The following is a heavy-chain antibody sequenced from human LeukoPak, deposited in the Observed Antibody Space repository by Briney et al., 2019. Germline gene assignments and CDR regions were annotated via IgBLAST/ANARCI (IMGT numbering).Heavy chain of an antibody. CDR3: AKSRAVVAATPLDY. D-gene: IGHD2-15*01. Sequence: GRSLRLSCAASGFTFDDYAMHWVRQAPGKGLEWVSGISWNSGSIGYADSVKGRFTISRDNAKNSLYLQMNSLGAEDTALYYCAKSRAVVAATPLDYWGQGTLVTVSS. CDR2: ISWNSGSI. CDR1: GFTFDDYA. J-gene: IGHJ4*02. V-gene: IGHV3-9*01.